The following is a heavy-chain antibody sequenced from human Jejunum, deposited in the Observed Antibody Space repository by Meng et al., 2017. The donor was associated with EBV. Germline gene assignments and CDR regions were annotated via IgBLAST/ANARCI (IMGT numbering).Heavy chain of an antibody. D-gene: IGHD2-2*03. CDR1: GFTLEDYG. Sequence: ERQLVESGGGVVRPGGSLRLSCVASGFTLEDYGMNWVRQVPGKGLEWVATINWDGRRTGYADSVKGRFTISRDNAKNSLYLQMNSLRAEDTALYHCARDKRGAGYCHDYWGQGTLVTVSS. J-gene: IGHJ4*02. CDR3: ARDKRGAGYCHDY. V-gene: IGHV3-20*01. CDR2: INWDGRRT.